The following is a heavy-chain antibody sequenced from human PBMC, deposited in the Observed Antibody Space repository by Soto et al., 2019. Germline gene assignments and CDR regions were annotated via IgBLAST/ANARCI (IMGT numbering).Heavy chain of an antibody. CDR2: ISGGGGRI. Sequence: EVRLLESGGGLVQPGGSLRLSCAASRFTFRLYAMSWVRQAPGKGLEWVSGISGGGGRIYYADSVKGRFIISRDNTKDTLSLQMNSLKAEDTAVYDCAKYMWGDWNDADPDLWFASWGQGTLFTVSS. V-gene: IGHV3-23*01. CDR3: AKYMWGDWNDADPDLWFAS. J-gene: IGHJ5*01. CDR1: RFTFRLYA. D-gene: IGHD1-1*01.